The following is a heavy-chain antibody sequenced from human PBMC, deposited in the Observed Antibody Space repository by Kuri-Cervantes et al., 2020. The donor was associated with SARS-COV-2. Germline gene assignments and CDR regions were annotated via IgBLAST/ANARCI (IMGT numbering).Heavy chain of an antibody. V-gene: IGHV4-39*07. CDR2: IYHSGST. Sequence: SETQSLTCSVSGGSISSPGYYWGWIRQPPGKGLEWIGSIYHSGSTYYNPSLKSRVTVSVDTSKNQFSLKLSSVTAADTAVYYCARSGIISSSSWRTFDYWGQGTLVTVSS. CDR1: GGSISSPGYY. J-gene: IGHJ4*02. CDR3: ARSGIISSSSWRTFDY. D-gene: IGHD6-13*01.